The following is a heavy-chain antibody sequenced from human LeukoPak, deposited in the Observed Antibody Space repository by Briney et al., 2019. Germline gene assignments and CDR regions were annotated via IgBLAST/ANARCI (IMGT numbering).Heavy chain of an antibody. CDR1: GGSVSSSSYY. D-gene: IGHD5-18*01. CDR3: ARVQADTAMVYPFDY. Sequence: SETLSLTCIVSGGSVSSSSYYWGWIRQPPGRGLEWIGYIYYSGSTNYNPSLKSRVTISVDTSKNQFSLKLSSVTAADTAVYYCARVQADTAMVYPFDYWGQGTLVTVSS. J-gene: IGHJ4*02. V-gene: IGHV4-61*01. CDR2: IYYSGST.